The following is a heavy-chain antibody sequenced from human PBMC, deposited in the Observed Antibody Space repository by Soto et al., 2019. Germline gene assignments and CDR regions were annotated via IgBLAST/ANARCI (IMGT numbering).Heavy chain of an antibody. D-gene: IGHD1-26*01. V-gene: IGHV4-31*03. Sequence: QVQLQESGPGLVKPSQTLSLTCTVSGGSISSGGYYWSWIRQHPGKGLEWIGYIYYSGSTYYNPSLKSRVTISVDASKNQFSLKLSSVTAADTAVYYCARGRRSGSLYFDYWGQGTLVTVSS. J-gene: IGHJ4*02. CDR3: ARGRRSGSLYFDY. CDR1: GGSISSGGYY. CDR2: IYYSGST.